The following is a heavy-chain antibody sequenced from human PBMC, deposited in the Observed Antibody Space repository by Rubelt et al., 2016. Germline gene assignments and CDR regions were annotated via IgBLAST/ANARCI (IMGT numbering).Heavy chain of an antibody. CDR2: IVPIFVTA. CDR3: ATGGDFGVVIPNWFDP. Sequence: QVQLVQSGAEVKKPGSSVKVSCKASGGTFSSYAISWVRQAPGQGLEWMGGIVPIFVTANYAQKFQGRCTITSDESTSTAYMELRSLRSDETAVYYCATGGDFGVVIPNWFDPWGQGTLVTVSS. D-gene: IGHD3-3*01. J-gene: IGHJ5*02. CDR1: GGTFSSYA. V-gene: IGHV1-69*01.